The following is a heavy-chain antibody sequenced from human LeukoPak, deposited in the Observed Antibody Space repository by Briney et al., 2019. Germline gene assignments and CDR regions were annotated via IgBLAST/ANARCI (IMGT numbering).Heavy chain of an antibody. CDR1: GYTFTGYY. D-gene: IGHD3-3*01. V-gene: IGHV1-2*02. CDR3: ARGQYYDFWSGYFDWFDP. CDR2: ISPNSGGT. J-gene: IGHJ5*02. Sequence: EASVKVSCKASGYTFTGYYMHWVRQAPGQGLEWIGWISPNSGGTTSTQKSQGRVTMTRDTSISTAYMELSRLRSDDTAVYYCARGQYYDFWSGYFDWFDPWGQGTLVTVSS.